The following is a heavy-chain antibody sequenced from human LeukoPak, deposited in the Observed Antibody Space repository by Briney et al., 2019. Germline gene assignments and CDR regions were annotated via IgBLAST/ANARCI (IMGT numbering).Heavy chain of an antibody. J-gene: IGHJ6*03. V-gene: IGHV3-7*01. CDR2: IKQDGSEK. CDR1: GFTFSSYW. CDR3: ARQRGYSYGYYYYYYMDV. Sequence: GGSLRLSCAASGFTFSSYWMSWVRQAPGKGLEWVANIKQDGSEKYYVDSVKGRFTISRDNAKNSLYLQMNSLRAEDTAVYYCARQRGYSYGYYYYYYMDVWGKGTTVTVSS. D-gene: IGHD5-18*01.